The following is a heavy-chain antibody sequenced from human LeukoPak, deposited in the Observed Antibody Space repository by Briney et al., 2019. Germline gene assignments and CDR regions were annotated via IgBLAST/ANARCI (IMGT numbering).Heavy chain of an antibody. CDR2: IKSKADGETI. CDR1: GFTFTNAW. J-gene: IGHJ4*02. Sequence: GVSLRLSCAASGFTFTNAWMNWVRQAPGKGLEWVGRIKSKADGETIDYAAPVKGRFTFSRDDSKNMLYLQMNSLKSEDTAVYYCSTLTSRGLSDSWGQGTLVTVFS. D-gene: IGHD1-20*01. V-gene: IGHV3-15*07. CDR3: STLTSRGLSDS.